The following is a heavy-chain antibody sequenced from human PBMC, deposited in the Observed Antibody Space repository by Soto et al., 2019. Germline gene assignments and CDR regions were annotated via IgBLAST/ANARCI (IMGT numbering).Heavy chain of an antibody. CDR2: IYYSGST. D-gene: IGHD5-12*01. Sequence: SETLSLTCTVSGGSISSYYWSWIRQPPGKGLEWIGYIYYSGSTNYNPSLKSRVTIPVDTSKNQFSLKLSSVTAADTAVYYCARESGYDLNWFDPWGQGTLVTVSS. CDR1: GGSISSYY. J-gene: IGHJ5*02. CDR3: ARESGYDLNWFDP. V-gene: IGHV4-59*01.